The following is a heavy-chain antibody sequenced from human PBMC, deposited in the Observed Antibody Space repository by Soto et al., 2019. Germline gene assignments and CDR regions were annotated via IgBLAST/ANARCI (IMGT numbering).Heavy chain of an antibody. CDR2: IRNKATSYTT. CDR3: VKGHRFLDN. J-gene: IGHJ4*02. Sequence: EVQLVESGGGLVQPGGSLRLSCAASGFTFSDSYMDWVRQAPGKGLEWVGRIRNKATSYTTEYAASVKGRFTISRDDSKNSLYLQMNSLKTEDTAVYYCVKGHRFLDNWGQGTLVIVSS. D-gene: IGHD3-10*01. CDR1: GFTFSDSY. V-gene: IGHV3-72*01.